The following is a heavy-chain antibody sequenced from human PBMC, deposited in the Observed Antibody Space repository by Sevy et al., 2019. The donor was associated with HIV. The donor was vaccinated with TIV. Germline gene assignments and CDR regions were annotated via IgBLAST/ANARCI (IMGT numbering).Heavy chain of an antibody. D-gene: IGHD7-27*01. CDR1: GGSISSSSYY. Sequence: SETLSLTCTVSGGSISSSSYYWGWIRQPPGKGLEWIGSIYCSGSTYYNPSLKSRVTISVDTSKNQFSLKLSSVTAADTAVYYCARSGLTAYYFDYWGQGTLVTVSS. CDR3: ARSGLTAYYFDY. V-gene: IGHV4-39*01. J-gene: IGHJ4*02. CDR2: IYCSGST.